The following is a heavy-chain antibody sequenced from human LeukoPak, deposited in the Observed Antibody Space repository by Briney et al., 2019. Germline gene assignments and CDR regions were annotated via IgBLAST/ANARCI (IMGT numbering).Heavy chain of an antibody. CDR3: AAIRATYSFDY. Sequence: PGGSLRLSCVASGFTFSRSGMTWVRQAPGKGLEWVSTIVVGGSNTYYADSVQGRFTISRDNSENTLYLQMNSLRAEDTAVYYCAAIRATYSFDYWGQGILVTVSS. D-gene: IGHD2-21*01. CDR2: IVVGGSNT. J-gene: IGHJ4*02. V-gene: IGHV3-23*01. CDR1: GFTFSRSG.